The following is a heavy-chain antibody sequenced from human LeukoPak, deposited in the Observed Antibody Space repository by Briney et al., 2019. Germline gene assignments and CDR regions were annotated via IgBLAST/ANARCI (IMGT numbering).Heavy chain of an antibody. V-gene: IGHV4-39*07. J-gene: IGHJ6*03. CDR2: IYNSGST. CDR3: ARLITGGVYYMDV. CDR1: GASISSSAWY. D-gene: IGHD1-14*01. Sequence: SETLSLTRTVSGASISSSAWYWGWIRQPPGKGLEWIGIIYNSGSTYYNPSLKSRVTLSVDTSKNQFSLRLSSVTAADTAVYYCARLITGGVYYMDVWGKGTTVTVSS.